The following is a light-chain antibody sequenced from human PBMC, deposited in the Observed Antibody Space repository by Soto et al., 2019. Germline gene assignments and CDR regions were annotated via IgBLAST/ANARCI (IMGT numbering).Light chain of an antibody. J-gene: IGKJ1*01. V-gene: IGKV1-6*01. Sequence: AIQMTQSPLSLSASVGDRVTITCRASQGIKNELGWYQQKPGKAPKLLIYAASSLQSGVPSRFSGSGSGTDFTLSISCLQPEDFATYYCLQDNSYPRTFGPGTKVEI. CDR1: QGIKNE. CDR2: AAS. CDR3: LQDNSYPRT.